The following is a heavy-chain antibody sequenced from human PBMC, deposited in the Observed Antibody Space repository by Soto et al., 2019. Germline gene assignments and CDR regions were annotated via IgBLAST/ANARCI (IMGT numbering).Heavy chain of an antibody. CDR1: GFNVSNNY. CDR2: IYPGGSI. J-gene: IGHJ6*02. Sequence: QPGGSLRLSCAASGFNVSNNYLSWVRQAPGKGLEWVSVIYPGGSIHYADSVTGRFTISRDDSKNALYLQMNSLRADDTAVYYCARGRCSGYMCYSGWSMDVWGQGTTVTVSS. CDR3: ARGRCSGYMCYSGWSMDV. D-gene: IGHD3-22*01. V-gene: IGHV3-53*01.